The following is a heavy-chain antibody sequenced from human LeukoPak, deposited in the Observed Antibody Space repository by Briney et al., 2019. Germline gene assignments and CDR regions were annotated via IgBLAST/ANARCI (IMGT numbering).Heavy chain of an antibody. CDR3: ARDLCSYGGNSGWFDP. Sequence: SETLSLTCTVSGGSISSSSYYWGWIRQPPGKGLEWIGSIYYSGSTYYNPSLKSRVTISVDTSKNQFSLKLSSVTAADTAVYYCARDLCSYGGNSGWFDPWGQGTLVTVSS. CDR1: GGSISSSSYY. V-gene: IGHV4-39*07. CDR2: IYYSGST. D-gene: IGHD4-23*01. J-gene: IGHJ5*02.